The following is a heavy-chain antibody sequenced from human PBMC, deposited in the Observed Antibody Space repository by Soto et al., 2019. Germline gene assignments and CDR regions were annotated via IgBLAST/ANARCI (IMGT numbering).Heavy chain of an antibody. CDR2: IYNSGST. V-gene: IGHV4-31*03. CDR3: ARDPAP. Sequence: QVQLQESGPGLVKASQTLSLTCTVSGGSISSGGYYLSWIRQHPGKGLEWIGYIYNSGSTYYNPALKSRVTIAADTSRNQCSLKLSAVTAADTAVYYCARDPAPWGQGTLITVSS. J-gene: IGHJ5*02. CDR1: GGSISSGGYY.